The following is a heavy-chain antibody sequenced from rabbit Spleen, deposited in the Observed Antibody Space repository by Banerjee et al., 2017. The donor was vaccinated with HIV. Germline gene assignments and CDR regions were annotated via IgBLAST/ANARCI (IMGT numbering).Heavy chain of an antibody. CDR1: GFSFRSGYD. J-gene: IGHJ4*01. D-gene: IGHD4-2*01. CDR2: AYAGSSGST. Sequence: QSLEESGGGLVKPGASLTLTCKASGFSFRSGYDMCWVRQAPGKGLEWVACAYAGSSGSTYSATWARGRFTISKTSSTTVTLQMTSLTAADTATYFCARDNSGAGSYDNNLNLWGQGTLVTVS. CDR3: ARDNSGAGSYDNNLNL. V-gene: IGHV1S40*01.